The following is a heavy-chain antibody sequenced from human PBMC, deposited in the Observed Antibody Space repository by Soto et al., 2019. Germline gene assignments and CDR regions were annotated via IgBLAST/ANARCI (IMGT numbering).Heavy chain of an antibody. CDR2: ISGSGGST. CDR1: GFTFSSYA. V-gene: IGHV3-23*01. Sequence: GGSLRLSCAASGFTFSSYAMSWVRQAPGKGLEWVSAISGSGGSTYYLDSVKGRFTSSRDNSKNTLYLQMNSLRAEDMAVYYCAKPPSYYDSSGNAFYIWGQGTMVTVSS. D-gene: IGHD3-22*01. J-gene: IGHJ3*02. CDR3: AKPPSYYDSSGNAFYI.